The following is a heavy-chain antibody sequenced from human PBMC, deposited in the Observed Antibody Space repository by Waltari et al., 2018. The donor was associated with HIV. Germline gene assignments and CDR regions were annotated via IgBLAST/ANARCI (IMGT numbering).Heavy chain of an antibody. V-gene: IGHV3-53*01. CDR3: ATGVRYYGP. D-gene: IGHD3-10*01. J-gene: IGHJ5*02. CDR1: NFGVSGKH. CDR2: IYPDDTT. Sequence: AESGGRLIQPGRSLGLSGTASNFGVSGKHVTWIRQSPGGSLEWVAVIYPDDTTHYADSVSGRFTISRAKSRTTVLLLMNGLFVDDTATYFCATGVRYYGPWGQGTRVTVSS.